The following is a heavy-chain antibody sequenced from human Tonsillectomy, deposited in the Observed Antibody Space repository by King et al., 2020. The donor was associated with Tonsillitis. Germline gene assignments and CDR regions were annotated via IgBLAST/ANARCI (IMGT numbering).Heavy chain of an antibody. J-gene: IGHJ6*02. V-gene: IGHV3-73*01. D-gene: IGHD2-15*01. CDR3: SPQEGCGAGGCQHFYGMDV. CDR1: GFTISGST. CDR2: IKSKTYNYAT. Sequence: VQLVESGGGSVQPGGSLKLSCAASGFTISGSTIHWVRQASGRGLEWVGLIKSKTYNYATAYAASMKGRFTISRDDSKNTAYLQMNSRNIEDTAVYYCSPQEGCGAGGCQHFYGMDVWGQGTTVSVSS.